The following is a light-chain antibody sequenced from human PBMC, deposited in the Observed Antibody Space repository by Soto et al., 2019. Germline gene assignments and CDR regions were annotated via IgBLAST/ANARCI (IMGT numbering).Light chain of an antibody. Sequence: QSVLTQPRSVSGSPGQSVTISCTGTSSDVGGYNYVSWYQQHPGKAPKLMIYDVTKRPSGVPDRFAGSKSGNTASLTISGLQDDDEADYYGCSYADKYTYAFGAGTKLTVL. J-gene: IGLJ2*01. CDR3: CSYADKYTYA. CDR1: SSDVGGYNY. CDR2: DVT. V-gene: IGLV2-11*01.